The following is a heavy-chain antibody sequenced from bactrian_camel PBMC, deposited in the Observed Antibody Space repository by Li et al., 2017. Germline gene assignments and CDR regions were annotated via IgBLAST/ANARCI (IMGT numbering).Heavy chain of an antibody. CDR1: RFTFSTYY. Sequence: VQLVESGGGLVQPGGSLRLSCEASRFTFSTYYMNWVRQAPGKELEWVSSIDWSGGSPKYADSVKGQFTISRDNSKKTVYLQMNSLKFEDTAVYYCATVRGDNWGSDFVGEFQNWGQGTQVTVS. V-gene: IGHV3S40*01. D-gene: IGHD4*01. CDR2: IDWSGGSP. J-gene: IGHJ4*01. CDR3: ATVRGDNWGSDFVGEFQN.